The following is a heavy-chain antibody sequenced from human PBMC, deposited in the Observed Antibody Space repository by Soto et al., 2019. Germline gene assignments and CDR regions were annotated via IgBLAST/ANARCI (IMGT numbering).Heavy chain of an antibody. V-gene: IGHV3-23*01. CDR1: GFTFSSYA. J-gene: IGHJ6*02. CDR2: IIDSGAST. CDR3: GKGRSYYYYYGVDV. D-gene: IGHD1-26*01. Sequence: GGSLRLSCAVSGFTFSSYAMSWVRQAPGKGLEWVSDIIDSGASTYYADAVKGRFTISRDNSKSTLFLQMNSLRAEDTAVYYCGKGRSYYYYYGVDVWGQGTTVTVSS.